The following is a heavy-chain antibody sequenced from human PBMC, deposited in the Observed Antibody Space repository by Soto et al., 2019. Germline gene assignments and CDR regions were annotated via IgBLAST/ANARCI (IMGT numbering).Heavy chain of an antibody. D-gene: IGHD3-10*01. CDR2: INQDGSAK. CDR3: AKCGSGCYYSF. V-gene: IGHV3-7*03. CDR1: ELIFNTHL. Sequence: GXXXXXSXVAYELIFNTHLVSWFRQAPGKGLEWVASINQDGSAKKYGKAVEGRFTISRDNDKNSLYLQMNDLAADDTAVYYCAKCGSGCYYSFWGQGATVTVSS. J-gene: IGHJ6*02.